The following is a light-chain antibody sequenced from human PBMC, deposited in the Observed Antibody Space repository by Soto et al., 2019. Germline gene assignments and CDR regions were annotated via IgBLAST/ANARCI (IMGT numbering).Light chain of an antibody. CDR1: QVISTS. V-gene: IGKV1-9*01. CDR3: QQLFDSSIT. CDR2: AAS. J-gene: IGKJ5*01. Sequence: DIQLTQSPSFLSPSIGESVTITCGASQVISTSLAWYQVKPGKAPKLLIYAASTLESGVPSRFSATVSGTEFSLTITSLQPEDFATYYCQQLFDSSITFGQGTRLEI.